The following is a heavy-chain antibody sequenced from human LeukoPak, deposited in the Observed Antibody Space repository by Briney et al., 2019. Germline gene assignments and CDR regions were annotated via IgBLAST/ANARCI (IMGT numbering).Heavy chain of an antibody. D-gene: IGHD3-16*01. J-gene: IGHJ6*02. V-gene: IGHV3-33*01. CDR3: ARDQGGGGLDPDYYYYYGMDV. Sequence: PGGSLRLSCAASGFTFSSYGMHWVRQAPGKGLEWVAVIWHDGSKKYYADSVKGRFTISRDNSKNTLYLQMNSLRAEDTAVYYCARDQGGGGLDPDYYYYYGMDVWGQGTTVTVSS. CDR1: GFTFSSYG. CDR2: IWHDGSKK.